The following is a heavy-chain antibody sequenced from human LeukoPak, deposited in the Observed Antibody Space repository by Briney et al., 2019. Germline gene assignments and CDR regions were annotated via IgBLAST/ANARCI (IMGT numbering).Heavy chain of an antibody. V-gene: IGHV5-10-1*01. CDR2: IDPSDSYT. CDR1: GYRFTSYW. Sequence: GESLKISCKGSGYRFTSYWISWVRQMPGKGLEWIGRIDPSDSYTNYSPSFQGHVTISADKSISTAYLQWSSLKASDTAMYYCATFEGNDAFDIWGQGTIVTVSS. J-gene: IGHJ3*02. CDR3: ATFEGNDAFDI.